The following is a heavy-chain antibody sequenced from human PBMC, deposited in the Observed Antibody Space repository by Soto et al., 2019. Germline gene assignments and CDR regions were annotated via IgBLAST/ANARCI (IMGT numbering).Heavy chain of an antibody. CDR3: AKGGEGYCSGTSCLYHMDA. Sequence: PGGSLRLSCAASGFTFSSYGMHWVRQAPGKGLEWVAVISYDGSNKYYADSVKGRFTISRDNSQNTLYVQISTLRAEDTAVYYCAKGGEGYCSGTSCLYHMDAWGNGTTVTVSS. CDR2: ISYDGSNK. CDR1: GFTFSSYG. J-gene: IGHJ6*03. D-gene: IGHD2-15*01. V-gene: IGHV3-30*18.